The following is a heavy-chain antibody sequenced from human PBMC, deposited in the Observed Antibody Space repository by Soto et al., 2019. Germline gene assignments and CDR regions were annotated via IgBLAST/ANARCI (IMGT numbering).Heavy chain of an antibody. CDR2: IYYSGST. J-gene: IGHJ4*02. CDR3: ARVPRDYYYDSSGYYCYFDY. CDR1: GGSISSGGYY. V-gene: IGHV4-31*01. D-gene: IGHD3-22*01. Sequence: PSETLSLTCTVSGGSISSGGYYWSWIRQHPGKGLEWIGYIYYSGSTYYNPSLKSQVTISVDTSKNQFSLKLSSVTAADTAVYYCARVPRDYYYDSSGYYCYFDYWGQGTLVTV.